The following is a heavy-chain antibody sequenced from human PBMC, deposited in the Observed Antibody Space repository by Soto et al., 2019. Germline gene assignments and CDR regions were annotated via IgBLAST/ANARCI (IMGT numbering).Heavy chain of an antibody. Sequence: PGESLKISCKGSGYSFTNYWIAWVRQMPGKGLEWMWIVYPGESETRYSPSFQGQVTISADKSISTAYLQWSSLKASDTAMYYFARLGCICATCYFATSYGMDVWGQGTTVTVSS. J-gene: IGHJ6*02. CDR3: ARLGCICATCYFATSYGMDV. CDR1: GYSFTNYW. D-gene: IGHD2-2*01. V-gene: IGHV5-51*01. CDR2: VYPGESET.